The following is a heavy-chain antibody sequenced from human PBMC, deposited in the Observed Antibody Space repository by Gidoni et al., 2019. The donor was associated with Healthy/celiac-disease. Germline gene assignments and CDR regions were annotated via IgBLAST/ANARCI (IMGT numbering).Heavy chain of an antibody. CDR3: ARDRAVTTRGGSYFDY. CDR2: ISSSSSYI. J-gene: IGHJ4*02. V-gene: IGHV3-21*01. D-gene: IGHD4-17*01. CDR1: GFPFSSYS. Sequence: EVQLVESGGGLVKPGGSLRLSCAASGFPFSSYSMNWVRQAPGKGLEWVSSISSSSSYIYYADSVKGRFTISRDNAKNSLYLQMNSLRAEDTAVYYCARDRAVTTRGGSYFDYWGQGTLVTVSS.